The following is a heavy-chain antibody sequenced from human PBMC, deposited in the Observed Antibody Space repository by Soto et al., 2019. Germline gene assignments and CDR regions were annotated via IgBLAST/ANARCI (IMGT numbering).Heavy chain of an antibody. J-gene: IGHJ4*02. Sequence: QVQLQESGPGLVKPSQTLSLTCTVSGGSISSGGYYWSWIRQHPGKGLEWIGYIYYSGSTYYNPSLKSRGTVAGGTSKTQFSLKLSSVTAADTAVYYCARRGRTYYDILTGYWGAYYFDYWGQGTLVTVSS. CDR1: GGSISSGGYY. CDR3: ARRGRTYYDILTGYWGAYYFDY. V-gene: IGHV4-31*03. D-gene: IGHD3-9*01. CDR2: IYYSGST.